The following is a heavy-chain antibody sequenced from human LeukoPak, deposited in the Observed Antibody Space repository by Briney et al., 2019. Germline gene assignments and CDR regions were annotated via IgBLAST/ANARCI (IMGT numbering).Heavy chain of an antibody. J-gene: IGHJ5*02. Sequence: SETLSLTCSVSDSAITSGYYWGWIRQPPGKGLEWIGSIYHDGSTYYNPSLKSRVTVSVDTSKNQFSLKLSSVSAADTAVYYCARSSGYLFDPWGQGILVTVSS. CDR2: IYHDGST. CDR1: DSAITSGYY. D-gene: IGHD3-22*01. CDR3: ARSSGYLFDP. V-gene: IGHV4-38-2*02.